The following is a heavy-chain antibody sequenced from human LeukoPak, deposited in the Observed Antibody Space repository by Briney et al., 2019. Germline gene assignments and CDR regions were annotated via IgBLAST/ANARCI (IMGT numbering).Heavy chain of an antibody. CDR2: IYSDGST. CDR1: GFTVRSNY. CDR3: ARAATGGDAFDI. D-gene: IGHD3-16*01. Sequence: GGSLRLSCAASGFTVRSNYMSWVRQAPGKGLEWVSVIYSDGSTYYADSVKGRFTISRDNSKNTLYLQMNSLRAEDTAVYYCARAATGGDAFDIWGQGTMVTVSS. V-gene: IGHV3-66*01. J-gene: IGHJ3*02.